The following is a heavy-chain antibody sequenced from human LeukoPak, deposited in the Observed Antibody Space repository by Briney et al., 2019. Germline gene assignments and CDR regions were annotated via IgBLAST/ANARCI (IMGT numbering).Heavy chain of an antibody. CDR1: GFTFSSYS. J-gene: IGHJ4*02. Sequence: GSLRLSCAASGFTFSSYSMNWVRQAPGKGLEWVSSISSSSSYIYYADSVKGRFTISRDNSKNTLYLQMNSLRAEDTAVYYCARDGRYGGYGGVDYWGQGTLVTVSS. CDR2: ISSSSSYI. V-gene: IGHV3-21*01. D-gene: IGHD5-12*01. CDR3: ARDGRYGGYGGVDY.